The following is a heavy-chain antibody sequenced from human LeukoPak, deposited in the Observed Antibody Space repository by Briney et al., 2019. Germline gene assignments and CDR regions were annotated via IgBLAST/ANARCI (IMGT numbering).Heavy chain of an antibody. CDR1: GGSISSYY. D-gene: IGHD1-1*01. CDR2: IYYSGST. CDR3: ARWSGTTGIYWYFDL. V-gene: IGHV4-59*01. J-gene: IGHJ2*01. Sequence: SETLSLTCTVSGGSISSYYWSWIRQPPGKGLEWIGYIYYSGSTNYNPSLKSRVTISVDTSKNQFSLKPSSVTAADTAVYYCARWSGTTGIYWYFDLWGRGTLVTVSS.